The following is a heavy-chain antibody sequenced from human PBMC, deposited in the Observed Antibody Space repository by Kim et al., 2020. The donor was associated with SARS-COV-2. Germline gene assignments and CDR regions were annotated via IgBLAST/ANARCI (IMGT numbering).Heavy chain of an antibody. D-gene: IGHD3-9*01. CDR2: ISSSSSYI. CDR3: ARDNSLRYFDWLLPDFDY. J-gene: IGHJ4*02. CDR1: GFTFSSYS. Sequence: GGSLRLSCAASGFTFSSYSMNWVRQAPGKGLEWVSSISSSSSYIYYADSVKGRFTISRDNAKNSLYLQMNSLRAEDTAVYYCARDNSLRYFDWLLPDFDYWGQGTLVTVSS. V-gene: IGHV3-21*01.